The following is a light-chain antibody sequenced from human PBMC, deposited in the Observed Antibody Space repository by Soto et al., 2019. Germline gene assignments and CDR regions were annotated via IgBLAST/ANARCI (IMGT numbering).Light chain of an antibody. CDR2: DVS. CDR3: SSYTSSSTLFYV. CDR1: SSDVGGYNY. J-gene: IGLJ1*01. Sequence: QSALTQPASVSGSPGQSLTISCTGTSSDVGGYNYVSWYQQHPGKAPKLMIYDVSNRPSEVSNRFSGSKSGNTASLTISGLQAEDEADYYCSSYTSSSTLFYVFGTGTKVTVL. V-gene: IGLV2-14*01.